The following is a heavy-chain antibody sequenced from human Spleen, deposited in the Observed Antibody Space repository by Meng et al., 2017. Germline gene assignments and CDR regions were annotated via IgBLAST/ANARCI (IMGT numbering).Heavy chain of an antibody. J-gene: IGHJ4*02. CDR2: INAVFGTT. V-gene: IGHV1-69*05. Sequence: QGQLVQFGAEVMKPGSPVKVSCKALGGIFRNYVIGWVRQAPGQGLEWMGGINAVFGTTNYAQKFQDRVTITSDESTSTVYMELTRLTSEDTAVYFCARKAGNCISTTCYSLDYWGQGTLVTVSS. D-gene: IGHD2-2*01. CDR3: ARKAGNCISTTCYSLDY. CDR1: GGIFRNYV.